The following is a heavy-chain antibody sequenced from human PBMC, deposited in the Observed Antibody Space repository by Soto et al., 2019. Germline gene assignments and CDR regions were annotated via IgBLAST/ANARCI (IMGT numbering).Heavy chain of an antibody. Sequence: GASVKVSCKASGYTFTSYDINWVRQATGQGLEWMGWMNPNSGNTGYAQKFQGRVTMTRNTSISTAYMELSSLRSEDTATYYCAREGAHDSSGLYYHRFSGMDVWGQGTTVTVSS. V-gene: IGHV1-8*01. J-gene: IGHJ6*02. CDR3: AREGAHDSSGLYYHRFSGMDV. CDR2: MNPNSGNT. CDR1: GYTFTSYD. D-gene: IGHD3-22*01.